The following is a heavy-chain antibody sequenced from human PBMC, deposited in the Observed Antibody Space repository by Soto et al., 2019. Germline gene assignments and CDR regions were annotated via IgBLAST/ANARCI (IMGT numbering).Heavy chain of an antibody. CDR2: ISSSGSTI. CDR1: GFTFSSYE. V-gene: IGHV3-48*03. D-gene: IGHD2-21*02. J-gene: IGHJ4*02. Sequence: EVQLVESGGGLVQPGGSLRLSCAASGFTFSSYEMNWVRQAPGKGLEWVSYISSSGSTIYYTDSVKGRFTISRDNAKNSLYLQMNSLRAEDTAVYYCARFVVVTLFDYWGQGTLVTVSS. CDR3: ARFVVVTLFDY.